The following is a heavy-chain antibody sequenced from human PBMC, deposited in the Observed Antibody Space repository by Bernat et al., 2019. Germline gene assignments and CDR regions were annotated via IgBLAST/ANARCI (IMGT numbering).Heavy chain of an antibody. CDR2: IWYDGSNK. J-gene: IGHJ4*02. CDR3: ARVPESGVIPRWYYFDY. D-gene: IGHD3-10*01. V-gene: IGHV3-33*01. CDR1: GFTFSSYG. Sequence: QVQLVESGGGVVQPGRSLRLSCAASGFTFSSYGMHWVRQAPGKGLEWVAVIWYDGSNKYYADSVKGRFTISRDNSKNTLYLQMNSLRAEDTAVYYCARVPESGVIPRWYYFDYWGQGTLVTVSS.